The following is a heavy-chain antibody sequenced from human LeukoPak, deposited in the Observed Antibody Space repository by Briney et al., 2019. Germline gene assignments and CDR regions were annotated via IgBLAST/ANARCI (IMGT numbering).Heavy chain of an antibody. Sequence: AASVKVSCKASGYTFTGYYMHWVRQATGQGLEWMGWMNPNSGNTGYAQKFQGRVTITRNTSISTAYMELSSLRSEDTAVYYCARGTGAYTLGIEDYWGQGTLVTVSS. J-gene: IGHJ4*02. V-gene: IGHV1-8*03. CDR1: GYTFTGYY. D-gene: IGHD7-27*01. CDR3: ARGTGAYTLGIEDY. CDR2: MNPNSGNT.